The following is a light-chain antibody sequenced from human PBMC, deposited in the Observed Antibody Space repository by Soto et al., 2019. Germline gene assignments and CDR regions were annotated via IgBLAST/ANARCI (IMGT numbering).Light chain of an antibody. CDR2: GAS. CDR3: QQYNTWPPIT. CDR1: QSVSSN. V-gene: IGKV3-15*01. J-gene: IGKJ5*01. Sequence: EIVMTQSPATLSVPPGERATLSCRASQSVSSNLAWYQQKPGQAPRLLIFGASTRATGIPARFSGSGSGTEFTLTISSLQSEDFAVYYCQQYNTWPPITFGPGTRLEIK.